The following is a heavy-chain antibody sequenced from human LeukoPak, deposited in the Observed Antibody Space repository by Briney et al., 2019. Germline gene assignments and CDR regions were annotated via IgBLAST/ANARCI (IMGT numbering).Heavy chain of an antibody. CDR3: ARDTKDGSGSYDAFDI. CDR2: IIPTLGIT. J-gene: IGHJ3*02. D-gene: IGHD3-10*01. V-gene: IGHV1-69*04. Sequence: PWASVKVSCKASGGTFSNYAVIWVRQAPGQGFEWMGRIIPTLGITNRAQKFQDRVTISADTSSSTAYMELSDLRFEDTAVYYCARDTKDGSGSYDAFDIWGQGTMVTVSS. CDR1: GGTFSNYA.